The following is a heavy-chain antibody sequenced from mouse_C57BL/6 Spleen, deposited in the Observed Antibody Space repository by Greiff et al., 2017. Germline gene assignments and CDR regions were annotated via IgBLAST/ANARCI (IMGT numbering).Heavy chain of an antibody. Sequence: QVQLKESGAELVRPGTSVKMSCKASGYTFTNYWIGWAKQRPGHGLEWIGDIYPGGGYTNYNEKFKGKATLTADKSSSTAYMQFSSLTSEDSAIYYCARGDGYYDYWGQGTTLTVSS. CDR3: ARGDGYYDY. J-gene: IGHJ2*01. D-gene: IGHD2-3*01. V-gene: IGHV1-63*01. CDR2: IYPGGGYT. CDR1: GYTFTNYW.